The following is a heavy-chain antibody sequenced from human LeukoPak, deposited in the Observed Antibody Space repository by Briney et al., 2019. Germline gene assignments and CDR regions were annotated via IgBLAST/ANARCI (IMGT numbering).Heavy chain of an antibody. CDR3: AREIGSGSFFDY. V-gene: IGHV1-2*02. J-gene: IGHJ4*02. Sequence: ASVTVSCKASGYTFTAYYMHWVRQAPGQGLEWMGWINPNSDGTNYAQKFQGRVTMTRDTSISTAYMELSSLRSDDTAVYYCAREIGSGSFFDYWGQGTLVTVSS. CDR2: INPNSDGT. CDR1: GYTFTAYY. D-gene: IGHD3-10*01.